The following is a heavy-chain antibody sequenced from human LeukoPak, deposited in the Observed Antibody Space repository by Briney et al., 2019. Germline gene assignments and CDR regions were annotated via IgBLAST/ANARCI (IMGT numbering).Heavy chain of an antibody. CDR2: ISSNSSTI. D-gene: IGHD4-17*01. CDR1: GFTFSSYS. Sequence: PGGSLRLSCAASGFTFSSYSMNWVRQAPGKGLEWVSYISSNSSTIYYADSVKGRFTISRDNAKKSLYLQMNSLRAEDTAVYYCARDSSSTVTTFLYYYYMDVWGKGTTVTVSS. V-gene: IGHV3-48*01. CDR3: ARDSSSTVTTFLYYYYMDV. J-gene: IGHJ6*03.